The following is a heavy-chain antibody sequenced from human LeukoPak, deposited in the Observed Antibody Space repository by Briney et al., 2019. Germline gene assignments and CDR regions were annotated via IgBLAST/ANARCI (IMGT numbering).Heavy chain of an antibody. CDR1: GFTFSSYS. J-gene: IGHJ4*02. CDR3: ARDKVSSSWPYYFDY. CDR2: ISSSSTI. V-gene: IGHV3-48*04. D-gene: IGHD6-13*01. Sequence: GGSLRLSCAASGFTFSSYSMNWVRQAPGKGLEWVSYISSSSTIYYADSVKGRFTISRDNAKNSLYLQMNSLRAEDTAVYYCARDKVSSSWPYYFDYWGQGTLVTVSS.